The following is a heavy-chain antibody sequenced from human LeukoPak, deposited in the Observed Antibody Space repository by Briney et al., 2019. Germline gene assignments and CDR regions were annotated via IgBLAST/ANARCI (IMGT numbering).Heavy chain of an antibody. CDR1: GGSISSYY. V-gene: IGHV4-59*01. Sequence: PSETLSLTCTVSGGSISSYYWSWIRQPPGKGLEWIGYIYYSGSTNYNPSLKSRVTISVDTSKNQFSLKLSSVTAADTAVYYCARDPPRGYSGYVAFDIWGQGTMVTVSS. D-gene: IGHD5-12*01. CDR3: ARDPPRGYSGYVAFDI. J-gene: IGHJ3*02. CDR2: IYYSGST.